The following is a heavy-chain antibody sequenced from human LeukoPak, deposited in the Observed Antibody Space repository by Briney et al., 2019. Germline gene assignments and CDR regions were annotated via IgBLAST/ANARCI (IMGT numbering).Heavy chain of an antibody. D-gene: IGHD3-16*02. CDR1: GYTFTGYY. CDR2: INPNSGGT. V-gene: IGHV1-2*02. J-gene: IGHJ4*02. Sequence: VASVKVSCKASGYTFTGYYMHRVRQAPGQGLEWMGWINPNSGGTNYAQKFQGRATMTRDTSISTAYMELSRLRSDGTAVYYCARWGEADYVWGSYRLPLDYWGQGTLVTVSS. CDR3: ARWGEADYVWGSYRLPLDY.